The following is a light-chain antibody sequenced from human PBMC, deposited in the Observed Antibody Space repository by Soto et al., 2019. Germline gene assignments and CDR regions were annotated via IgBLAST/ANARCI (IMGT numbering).Light chain of an antibody. CDR3: QQSSRTPLT. J-gene: IGKJ4*01. V-gene: IGKV1-39*01. Sequence: DIQMTQSPSSLSASVGDRVTITCRASRNINNYLNWYQQKPGNAPKVLIYAASSLQSGVPSRFSGRGSGTDFTLTISSLQPEDFATYYCQQSSRTPLTFGGGTKVEIK. CDR1: RNINNY. CDR2: AAS.